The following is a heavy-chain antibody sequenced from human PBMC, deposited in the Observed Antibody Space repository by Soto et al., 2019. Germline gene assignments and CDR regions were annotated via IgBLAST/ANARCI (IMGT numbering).Heavy chain of an antibody. V-gene: IGHV3-7*01. D-gene: IGHD3-10*01. CDR3: ARIASSGRGWDV. CDR2: IKQDGSEE. CDR1: GFTFSNYW. J-gene: IGHJ6*02. Sequence: EVQLVESGGGLVQPGGSLRLSCVDSGFTFSNYWMSWVRQAPVKGLEWVGNIKQDGSEENYVDSVKGRFTISRDNAKNSMYLPMNSLRAEDTAVYYCARIASSGRGWDVWGQGTTVVVSS.